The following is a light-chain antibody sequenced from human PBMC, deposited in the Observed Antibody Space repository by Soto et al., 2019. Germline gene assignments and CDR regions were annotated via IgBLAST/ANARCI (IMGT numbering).Light chain of an antibody. CDR3: CSYAGSSTPYV. CDR2: EVS. Sequence: QSALTQPALVSGSPGQSITISCTGTSSDVGSYNLVSWYQQHPGKAPKLMIYEVSKRPSGVSNRFSGSKSGNTASLTISGLQAEDEADYYCCSYAGSSTPYVFGTGTKVTVL. V-gene: IGLV2-23*02. CDR1: SSDVGSYNL. J-gene: IGLJ1*01.